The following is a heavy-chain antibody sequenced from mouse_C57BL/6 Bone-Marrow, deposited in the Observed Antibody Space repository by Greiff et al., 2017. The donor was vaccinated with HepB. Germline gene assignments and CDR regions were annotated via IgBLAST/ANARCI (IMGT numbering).Heavy chain of an antibody. D-gene: IGHD1-1*01. V-gene: IGHV8-12*01. J-gene: IGHJ4*01. Sequence: QVTLKVSGPGILQSSQTLSLTCSFSGFPLSTSGMGVSWIRQPSGKGLEWLAHIYWDDDKRYNPSLKSRLTISKDTSRNQVFLKITSVDTADTATYYCARTRNYYGSSYYAMDYWGQGTSVTVSS. CDR2: IYWDDDK. CDR1: GFPLSTSGMG. CDR3: ARTRNYYGSSYYAMDY.